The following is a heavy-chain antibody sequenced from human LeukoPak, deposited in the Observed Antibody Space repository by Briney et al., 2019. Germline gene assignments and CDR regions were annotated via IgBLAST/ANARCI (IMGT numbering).Heavy chain of an antibody. D-gene: IGHD2-8*01. Sequence: ASVKVSCKASGYTFTSYGISWVRQAPGQGLEWMGRINPNSGGTNYAQKFQGRVTMTRDTSISTAYMELSRLRSDDTAVYYCARPDGPHFDYWGQGTLVTVSS. V-gene: IGHV1-2*06. CDR1: GYTFTSYG. CDR3: ARPDGPHFDY. CDR2: INPNSGGT. J-gene: IGHJ4*02.